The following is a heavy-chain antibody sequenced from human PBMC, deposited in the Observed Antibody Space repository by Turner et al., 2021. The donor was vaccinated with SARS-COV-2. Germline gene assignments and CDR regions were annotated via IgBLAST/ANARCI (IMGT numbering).Heavy chain of an antibody. V-gene: IGHV3-53*01. CDR2: IYSGGST. D-gene: IGHD1-1*01. Sequence: EVQLVESGGGLIQPGGSLRLSCAASGFTVSSNYMSWVRQAPGKGLEWVSVIYSGGSTYYADSVKGRFTISRDNSKNTLYLQMNSLRAEDTAVYYCARDGAWKPEGMDVWGQGITVTVSS. CDR1: GFTVSSNY. J-gene: IGHJ6*02. CDR3: ARDGAWKPEGMDV.